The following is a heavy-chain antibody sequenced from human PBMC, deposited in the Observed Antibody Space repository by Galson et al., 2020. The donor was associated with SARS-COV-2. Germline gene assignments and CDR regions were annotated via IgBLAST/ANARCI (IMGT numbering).Heavy chain of an antibody. Sequence: TGGSLRLSCAASGFTFSSYAMHWVRQAPGKGLEWVAVISYDGSNKYYADSVKGRFTIPRDNSKNTLYLQMNSLRAEDTAVYYCARELRSGDGMDVWGQGTKVTVSS. D-gene: IGHD3-16*01. V-gene: IGHV3-30-3*01. CDR1: GFTFSSYA. CDR3: ARELRSGDGMDV. CDR2: ISYDGSNK. J-gene: IGHJ6*01.